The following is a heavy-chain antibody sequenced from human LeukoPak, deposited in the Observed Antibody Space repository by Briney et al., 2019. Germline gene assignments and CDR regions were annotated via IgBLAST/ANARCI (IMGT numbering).Heavy chain of an antibody. J-gene: IGHJ5*02. CDR2: IKGDGSST. CDR1: GFTFSGSW. V-gene: IGHV3-74*01. Sequence: GGSLRLSCAASGFTFSGSWMHWVRQAPGKGLMWVSRIKGDGSSTTYADSVKGRFTISRDNAKNTQYLQMKSLRAEDTAVYYCASSLGSNWFDPWGQGTLVTVSS. D-gene: IGHD3-16*01. CDR3: ASSLGSNWFDP.